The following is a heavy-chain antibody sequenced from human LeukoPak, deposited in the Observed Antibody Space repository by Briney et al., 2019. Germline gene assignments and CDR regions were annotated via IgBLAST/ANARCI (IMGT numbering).Heavy chain of an antibody. J-gene: IGHJ3*02. Sequence: GASLKISCKGSGSRFTSYWIGWVRQMPGKGLEWMGIIYPGDSDTRCSPSFQGQVTISADKSISTAYLQWSSLKASDTAMYYCARPRGRRYYYDSSGYYAPTDAFDIWGQGTMVTVSS. CDR1: GSRFTSYW. CDR2: IYPGDSDT. CDR3: ARPRGRRYYYDSSGYYAPTDAFDI. D-gene: IGHD3-22*01. V-gene: IGHV5-51*01.